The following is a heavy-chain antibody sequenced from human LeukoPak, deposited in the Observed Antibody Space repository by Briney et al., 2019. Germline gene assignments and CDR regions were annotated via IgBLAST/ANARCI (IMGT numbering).Heavy chain of an antibody. V-gene: IGHV4-39*01. CDR1: GGSIRSSYYY. J-gene: IGHJ5*02. CDR2: IYYSGST. CDR3: ARASHYDFWSGYQLYNWFDP. Sequence: SETLSLTCTVSGGSIRSSYYYWGWIRQPPGKGLEWIGSIYYSGSTYYNPSLKSRVTISVDTSKNQFSLKLSSVTAADTAVYYCARASHYDFWSGYQLYNWFDPWGQGTLVTVSS. D-gene: IGHD3-3*01.